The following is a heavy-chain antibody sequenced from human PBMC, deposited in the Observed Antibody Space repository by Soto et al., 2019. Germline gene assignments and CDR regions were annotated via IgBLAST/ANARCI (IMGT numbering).Heavy chain of an antibody. V-gene: IGHV3-66*01. CDR1: GFTVSSNY. CDR2: IYSGGST. D-gene: IGHD3-9*01. CDR3: AREIAKNYDILTGSPGPRVYHYGMDV. Sequence: PGGSLRLSCAASGFTVSSNYMSWVRQAPGKGLEWVSVIYSGGSTYYADSVKGRFTISRDNSKNTLYLQMNSLRAEDTAVYYCAREIAKNYDILTGSPGPRVYHYGMDVWGQGTTVTVSS. J-gene: IGHJ6*02.